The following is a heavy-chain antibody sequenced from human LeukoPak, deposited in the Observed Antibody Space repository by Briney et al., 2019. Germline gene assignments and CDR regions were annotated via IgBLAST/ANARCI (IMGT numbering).Heavy chain of an antibody. CDR3: ASEELYGDYPFDY. D-gene: IGHD4-17*01. V-gene: IGHV3-48*04. Sequence: GGSLRLSCAASGFTFSSYSMNWVRQAPGKGLEWVSYISSSSTIYYADSVKGRFTISRDNAKNSLYLQMNSLRAEDTAVYYCASEELYGDYPFDYWGQGTLVTVSS. CDR2: ISSSSTI. CDR1: GFTFSSYS. J-gene: IGHJ4*02.